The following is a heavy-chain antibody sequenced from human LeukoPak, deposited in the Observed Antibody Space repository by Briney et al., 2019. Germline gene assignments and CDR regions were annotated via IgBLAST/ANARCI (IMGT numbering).Heavy chain of an antibody. CDR3: ARSGSNWSCDS. J-gene: IGHJ4*02. CDR1: GYAFPHYG. CDR2: INAGNGDDT. V-gene: IGHV1-3*01. Sequence: ASVKVSCKASGYAFPHYGVQWVRQAPGQTLEWMGWINAGNGDDTKYSQKFQARLTMATDTSATTVYMELNSLRSEDTAVYYCARSGSNWSCDSWGQGTLVTVSS. D-gene: IGHD6-13*01.